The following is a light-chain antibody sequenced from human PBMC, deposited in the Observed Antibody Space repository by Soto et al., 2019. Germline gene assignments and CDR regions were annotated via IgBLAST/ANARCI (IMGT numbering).Light chain of an antibody. CDR2: DVS. CDR1: SSDVGGYNY. Sequence: QSALTQPRSVSGSPGQSVTISCTGTSSDVGGYNYVSWYQQNPGKAPKLMIYDVSKRPSGVPDRFSGSKSYNTASLTISGLQAEDEADYYCCSYAGTYTFVVFGGGTKLTVL. CDR3: CSYAGTYTFVV. V-gene: IGLV2-11*01. J-gene: IGLJ2*01.